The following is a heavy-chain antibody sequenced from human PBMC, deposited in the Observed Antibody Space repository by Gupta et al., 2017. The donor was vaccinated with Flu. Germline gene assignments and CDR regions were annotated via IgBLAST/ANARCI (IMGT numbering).Heavy chain of an antibody. V-gene: IGHV4-39*01. CDR3: ARNNDGYYRGHDWFDP. CDR2: IYYSGST. J-gene: IGHJ5*02. D-gene: IGHD3-3*01. CDR1: GASISSSSYY. Sequence: QLPLQESGPGLVNPSETLSLTCTVSGASISSSSYYWGWIRQHPGKGLEWIGSIYYSGSTYYNPSLKSRVTISVDTSKNQFSLKLSSVTAADTAVYYCARNNDGYYRGHDWFDPWGQGTLVTVSS.